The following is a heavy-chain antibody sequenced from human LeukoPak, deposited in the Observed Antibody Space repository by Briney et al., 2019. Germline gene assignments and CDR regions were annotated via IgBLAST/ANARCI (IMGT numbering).Heavy chain of an antibody. CDR2: IIPIFGTA. CDR3: ARGEIFGVVIIPNYFDY. CDR1: GGTFSSYA. D-gene: IGHD3-3*01. J-gene: IGHJ4*02. Sequence: SVKVSCKASGGTFSSYAISWVRQAPGQGLEWMGGIIPIFGTANYAQKFQGRVTVTADESTSTAYMELSSLRSEDTAVYYCARGEIFGVVIIPNYFDYWGQGTLVTVSS. V-gene: IGHV1-69*01.